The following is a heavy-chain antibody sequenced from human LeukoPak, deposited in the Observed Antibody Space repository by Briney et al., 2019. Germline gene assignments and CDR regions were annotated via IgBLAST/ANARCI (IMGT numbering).Heavy chain of an antibody. CDR3: ARDPRRDGYNVDY. Sequence: PGGSLRLPCSTSGFTFGDYIIIWFRQAPRKGLEWVSFIRTKVSGATTEYAASVQGRFTISRDNSKNTLYFQMNSLRVEDTAVYYCARDPRRDGYNVDYWGQGILVTVSS. J-gene: IGHJ4*02. D-gene: IGHD5-24*01. CDR2: IRTKVSGATT. CDR1: GFTFGDYI. V-gene: IGHV3-49*03.